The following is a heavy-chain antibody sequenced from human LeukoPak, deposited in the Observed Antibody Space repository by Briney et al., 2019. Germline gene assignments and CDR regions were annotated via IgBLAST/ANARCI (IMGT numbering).Heavy chain of an antibody. CDR1: GFTFSSYS. Sequence: PPGGSLRLSCAASGFTFSSYSLHWVRQAPGKGLEWASFISTTGSTTYYADSVKGRFTISRDNAKNSLYLQMNSLRAEDTAVYYCARDCSSTSCYRLFDFWGQGTLVTVSS. CDR3: ARDCSSTSCYRLFDF. D-gene: IGHD2-2*02. CDR2: ISTTGSTT. J-gene: IGHJ4*02. V-gene: IGHV3-48*01.